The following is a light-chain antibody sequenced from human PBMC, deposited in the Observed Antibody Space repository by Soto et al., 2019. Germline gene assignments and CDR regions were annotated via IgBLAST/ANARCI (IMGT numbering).Light chain of an antibody. V-gene: IGKV1-9*01. CDR2: AAS. J-gene: IGKJ5*01. CDR1: QGISSY. Sequence: DIQLTQSPSFLSASVGDRVTITCRASQGISSYLAWYQQKPGKAPKLLIYAASTLQSGVPSRFSGSGSGTEFTLTISSLQPEECATYYCQQLNSYSITFGQGTRLEIK. CDR3: QQLNSYSIT.